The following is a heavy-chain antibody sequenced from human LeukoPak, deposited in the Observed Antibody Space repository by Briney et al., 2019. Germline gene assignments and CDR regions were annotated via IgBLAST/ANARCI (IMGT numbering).Heavy chain of an antibody. CDR2: IRYDGSNK. CDR3: ARRGFGSITVPGTFDY. V-gene: IGHV3-30*02. D-gene: IGHD6-19*01. CDR1: GFTFSNFG. Sequence: GGSLRLSCAASGFTFSNFGMHWVRQAPGKGLEWVAFIRYDGSNKYYVDSVKGRFTISRDNSKNTLSLQMNSLRPEDTAVYYCARRGFGSITVPGTFDYWGQGILVTVSS. J-gene: IGHJ4*02.